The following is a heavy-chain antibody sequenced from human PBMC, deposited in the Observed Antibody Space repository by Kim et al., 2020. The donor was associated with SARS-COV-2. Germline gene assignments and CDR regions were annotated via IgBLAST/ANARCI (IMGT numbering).Heavy chain of an antibody. J-gene: IGHJ4*02. V-gene: IGHV3-15*01. D-gene: IGHD4-17*01. Sequence: PVKGRFTISRDDSKNTLSLQMNSLKTGDTAVYYCTTDPRLYDDYGDYFDYWGQGTLVTVSS. CDR3: TTDPRLYDDYGDYFDY.